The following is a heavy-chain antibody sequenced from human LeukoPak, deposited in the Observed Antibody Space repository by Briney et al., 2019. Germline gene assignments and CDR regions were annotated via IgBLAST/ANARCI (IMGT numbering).Heavy chain of an antibody. Sequence: AASVKVSCKASGYTFTSYYMHWVRQAPGQGLEWMGIINPSGGSTSYAQKFQGRVTMTRDMSTSTVYMELSSLRSEDTAVYYCAREVVIAATYDYWGQGTLVTVSS. CDR3: AREVVIAATYDY. J-gene: IGHJ4*02. CDR2: INPSGGST. D-gene: IGHD2-15*01. CDR1: GYTFTSYY. V-gene: IGHV1-46*01.